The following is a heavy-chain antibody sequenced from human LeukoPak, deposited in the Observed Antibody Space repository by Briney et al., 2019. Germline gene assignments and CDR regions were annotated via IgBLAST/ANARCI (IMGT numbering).Heavy chain of an antibody. V-gene: IGHV5-51*01. Sequence: GESLKISCKGSGYSFTSYWIGWVRQMPGKGLEWMGIIYPGDSDTRYSPSFQGQVTISADKSISTAYLQWSSLKTSDTAIYYCATVGTTGTRWFDPWGQGTLVTVSS. CDR2: IYPGDSDT. CDR3: ATVGTTGTRWFDP. CDR1: GYSFTSYW. D-gene: IGHD1-1*01. J-gene: IGHJ5*02.